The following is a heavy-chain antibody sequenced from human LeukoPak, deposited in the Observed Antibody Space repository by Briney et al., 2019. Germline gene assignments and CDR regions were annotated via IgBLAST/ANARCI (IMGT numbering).Heavy chain of an antibody. V-gene: IGHV4-39*07. Sequence: KSSETLSLTCTVSGGSISSSSYYWGWIRQPPGKGLEWIGEIDHSGSTNYNPSLKSRVTISVDTSKNQFSLKLSSVTAADTAVYYCARVYLDCSGGSCYSGDGGDYWGQGTLVTVSS. CDR1: GGSISSSSYY. J-gene: IGHJ4*02. D-gene: IGHD2-15*01. CDR2: IDHSGST. CDR3: ARVYLDCSGGSCYSGDGGDY.